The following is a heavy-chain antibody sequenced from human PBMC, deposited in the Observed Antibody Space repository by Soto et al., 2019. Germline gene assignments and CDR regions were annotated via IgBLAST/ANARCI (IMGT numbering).Heavy chain of an antibody. CDR3: ARARRAYYDFWSGPYYYGMDV. J-gene: IGHJ6*02. Sequence: GGSPRRSCAASGFTFRRYPVDCVRWAPGKGLEWVSSISGSSTYIYYADSVKGRFSISRDNAKNSLYLQMNSLRAEDTAVYYCARARRAYYDFWSGPYYYGMDVWGQGT. CDR1: GFTFRRYP. V-gene: IGHV3-21*01. CDR2: ISGSSTYI. D-gene: IGHD3-3*01.